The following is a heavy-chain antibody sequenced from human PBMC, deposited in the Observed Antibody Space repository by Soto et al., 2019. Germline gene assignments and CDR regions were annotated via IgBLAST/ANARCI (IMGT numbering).Heavy chain of an antibody. CDR2: ISYDGSNK. Sequence: QVQLVESGGGVVQPGRSLRLSCAASGFTFSSYGMHWVRQAPGKGLEWVAVISYDGSNKYYADSVKGRFTISRDNSKNTRYLQMDSLRAEDGAVYYCAKDKGIVGAGPHYWGQGTLVTVSS. J-gene: IGHJ4*02. V-gene: IGHV3-30*18. CDR1: GFTFSSYG. CDR3: AKDKGIVGAGPHY. D-gene: IGHD1-26*01.